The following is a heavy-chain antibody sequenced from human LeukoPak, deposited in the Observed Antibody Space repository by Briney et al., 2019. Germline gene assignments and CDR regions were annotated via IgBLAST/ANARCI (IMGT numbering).Heavy chain of an antibody. CDR2: IYSGGST. CDR3: ARGESDYDFWSGLYFFDY. CDR1: GFTVSSNY. D-gene: IGHD3-3*01. Sequence: GWSLRLSCAASGFTVSSNYMSWVRRAPGKGLEWVSVIYSGGSTYYADSVKGRFTISRDNSKNTLYLQMNSPRAEDTAVYYCARGESDYDFWSGLYFFDYWGQGTLVTVSS. J-gene: IGHJ4*02. V-gene: IGHV3-53*01.